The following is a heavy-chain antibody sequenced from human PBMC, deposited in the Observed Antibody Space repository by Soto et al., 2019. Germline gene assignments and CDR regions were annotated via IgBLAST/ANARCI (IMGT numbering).Heavy chain of an antibody. CDR2: INHSGST. J-gene: IGHJ6*02. Sequence: LSLTCTIYGGSFSGYYWSWIRQPPGKGLEWIGEINHSGSTNYSPSLKRRVSISVDTSKDKFSLNLSSVTAADTAVYYCASGKTRTARPSLRYYYYGLDVWGQGTTVTVSS. V-gene: IGHV4-34*01. D-gene: IGHD6-6*01. CDR1: GGSFSGYY. CDR3: ASGKTRTARPSLRYYYYGLDV.